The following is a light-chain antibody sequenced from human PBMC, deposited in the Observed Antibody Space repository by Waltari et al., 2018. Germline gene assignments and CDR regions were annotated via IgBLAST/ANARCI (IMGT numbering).Light chain of an antibody. CDR2: GDN. J-gene: IGLJ2*01. Sequence: SSEVTQDPAVSVALGQTVRITCQGDSLRTFYAAWFQQRPGQAPLLVMYGDNHRPSGIPDRFSGPSSGDTASLTITGAQAEDEADYYCNGRDSSVNRQVFGGGTKLTVL. V-gene: IGLV3-19*01. CDR1: SLRTFY. CDR3: NGRDSSVNRQV.